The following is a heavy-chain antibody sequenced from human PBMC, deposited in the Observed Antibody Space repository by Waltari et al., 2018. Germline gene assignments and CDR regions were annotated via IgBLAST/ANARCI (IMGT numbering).Heavy chain of an antibody. CDR2: IYSGGST. V-gene: IGHV3-53*01. D-gene: IGHD6-19*01. CDR3: AREKVQWLDRKYYFDY. J-gene: IGHJ4*02. Sequence: EVQLVESGGDLIQPGGSLRLSCAASGFTVSSNYMRWVRRAPGKGLEWVSVIYSGGSTYYADSVKGRFTISRDNSKNTLYLQMNSLRAEDTAVYYCAREKVQWLDRKYYFDYWGQGTLVTVSS. CDR1: GFTVSSNY.